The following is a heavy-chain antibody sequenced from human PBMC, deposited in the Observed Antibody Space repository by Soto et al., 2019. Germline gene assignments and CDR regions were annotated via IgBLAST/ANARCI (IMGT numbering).Heavy chain of an antibody. D-gene: IGHD6-6*01. Sequence: GASLRLSSAACEFTFSSYSMNWVRQAPGKGPEWVSSITSSRSYIYYADSVKGRFTISRDNAKNSLYLQMNSLRAEDTAVYYCARIQLGYAAFDIWGQGTMVTVSS. CDR3: ARIQLGYAAFDI. J-gene: IGHJ3*02. CDR1: EFTFSSYS. CDR2: ITSSRSYI. V-gene: IGHV3-21*01.